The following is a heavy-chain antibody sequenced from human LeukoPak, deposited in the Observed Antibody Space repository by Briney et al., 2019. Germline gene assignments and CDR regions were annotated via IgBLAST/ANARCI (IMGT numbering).Heavy chain of an antibody. V-gene: IGHV3-53*01. CDR1: GFTVSSNY. CDR3: ARVANSRGSWYVRYYYYYMDV. J-gene: IGHJ6*03. Sequence: PGGSLRLSCAASGFTVSSNYMSWVRQAPGKGLEWVSVIYSGGSTYYADSVKGRFTISRDNSKNTLYLQMNSLRAEDTAVYYCARVANSRGSWYVRYYYYYMDVWGKGTTVTVSS. CDR2: IYSGGST. D-gene: IGHD6-13*01.